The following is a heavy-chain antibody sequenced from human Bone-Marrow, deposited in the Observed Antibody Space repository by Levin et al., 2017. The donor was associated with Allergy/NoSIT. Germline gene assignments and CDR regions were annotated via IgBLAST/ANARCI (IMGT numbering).Heavy chain of an antibody. CDR3: VRDLGYSGYGNWFDP. J-gene: IGHJ5*02. D-gene: IGHD5-12*01. CDR2: VSTGSRTV. CDR1: VFTFSNYE. V-gene: IGHV3-48*03. Sequence: GGSLRLSCVGSVFTFSNYEMNWVRQAPGKGLEWLSYVSTGSRTVHYADSVKGRFTISRDNAKNSLFLHMKSLRVEDTAVYYCVRDLGYSGYGNWFDPWGQGTLVTVSS.